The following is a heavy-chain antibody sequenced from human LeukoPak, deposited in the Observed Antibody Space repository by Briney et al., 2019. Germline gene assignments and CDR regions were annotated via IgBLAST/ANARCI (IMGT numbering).Heavy chain of an antibody. V-gene: IGHV4-38-2*02. CDR1: GYSISSHSS. J-gene: IGHJ5*02. CDR2: FHHSGST. D-gene: IGHD2-2*02. CDR3: ARVGGYCTGTSCYSWFDP. Sequence: SETLSLTCTVSGYSISSHSSWGWIRQPPGKGLEWIGTFHHSGSTYYNPSLKGRVIISVDTSKNHFFLELRSVTAADTAVYYCARVGGYCTGTSCYSWFDPWGQGTLVTVSS.